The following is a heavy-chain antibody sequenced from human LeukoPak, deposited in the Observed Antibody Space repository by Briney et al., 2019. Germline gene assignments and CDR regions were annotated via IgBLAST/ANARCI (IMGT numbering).Heavy chain of an antibody. J-gene: IGHJ6*03. CDR1: GYTFTSYG. V-gene: IGHV1-18*01. D-gene: IGHD3-9*01. CDR3: PRAPYDILTGPPQYYYYYYMDV. CDR2: ISAYNGDT. Sequence: GASVKVSCKASGYTFTSYGINWVRQGPGQGLEWRGWISAYNGDTNYAQKLQGRVTMTTDTSPSTAYMELRSLRSDDTAVYYCPRAPYDILTGPPQYYYYYYMDVWGKGTTVTISS.